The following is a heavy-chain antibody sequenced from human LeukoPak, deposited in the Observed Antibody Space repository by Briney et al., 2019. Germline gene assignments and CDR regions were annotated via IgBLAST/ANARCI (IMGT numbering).Heavy chain of an antibody. CDR1: GGSISSYY. D-gene: IGHD6-13*01. CDR3: AREGQQPRIYYFDY. Sequence: PSETLSLTCTVSGGSISSYYWSWIRQPPGKGLEWIGYIHYSGSTNYNPSLKSRVTISVDTSKNQFSLKLSSVTAADTAVYYCAREGQQPRIYYFDYWGQGTLVTVSS. V-gene: IGHV4-59*01. CDR2: IHYSGST. J-gene: IGHJ4*02.